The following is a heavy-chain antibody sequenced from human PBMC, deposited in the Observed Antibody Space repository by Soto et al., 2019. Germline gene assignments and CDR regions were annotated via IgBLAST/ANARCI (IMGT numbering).Heavy chain of an antibody. J-gene: IGHJ4*02. CDR3: ARGVTAGVDY. V-gene: IGHV1-8*01. CDR1: GYSFTGLD. D-gene: IGHD1-26*01. CDR2: MQPSSGRT. Sequence: ASVKVSCKASGYSFTGLDINWVRQTTGQGLEWMGWMQPSSGRTGYAQKFQGRVTMTRDTSINTAYMELSSLTSDDTAFYYCARGVTAGVDYWGQGTLVTASS.